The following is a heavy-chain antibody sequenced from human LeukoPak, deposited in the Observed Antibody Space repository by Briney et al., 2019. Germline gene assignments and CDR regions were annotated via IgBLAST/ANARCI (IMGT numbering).Heavy chain of an antibody. Sequence: PGGSLRLSCAASGFTFSSYAMGWVGQAPGRGLEWVSAISGSGGSTYYADSVKGRFTISRDNSKNTLYLQMNSLRAEDTAVYYCAKDQRQWLATHDYWGQGTLVTVTS. J-gene: IGHJ4*02. CDR3: AKDQRQWLATHDY. V-gene: IGHV3-23*01. CDR1: GFTFSSYA. D-gene: IGHD6-19*01. CDR2: ISGSGGST.